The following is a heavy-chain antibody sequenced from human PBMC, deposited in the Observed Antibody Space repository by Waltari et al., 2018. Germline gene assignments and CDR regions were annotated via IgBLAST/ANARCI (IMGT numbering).Heavy chain of an antibody. D-gene: IGHD2-15*01. Sequence: QVQLQQSGPELVKPSQTLSLTCDLPGASISSHGVAWNWIRQSPSRGLEWLGRTYYRSKWYNDYAVSVKSRITINPDTSKNQFSLQLNSVTPDDTALYYCARGRNSGFDYWGQGTLVTVSS. V-gene: IGHV6-1*01. CDR1: GASISSHGVA. CDR2: TYYRSKWYN. CDR3: ARGRNSGFDY. J-gene: IGHJ4*02.